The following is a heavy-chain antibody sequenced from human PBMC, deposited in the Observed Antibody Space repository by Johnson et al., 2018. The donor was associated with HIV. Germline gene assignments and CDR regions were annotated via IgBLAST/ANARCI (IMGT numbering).Heavy chain of an antibody. D-gene: IGHD5-24*01. CDR2: ISGSGGST. CDR3: ARAEGDGYNRRSRSAFDI. V-gene: IGHV3-23*04. J-gene: IGHJ3*02. CDR1: GFTFSSYA. Sequence: VQLVESGGGVVRPGGSLRLSCAASGFTFSSYAMSWVRQAPGKGLEWVSAISGSGGSTYYADSVKGRFTISRDNSKNTLYLQRNSLRAEDTAVYYCARAEGDGYNRRSRSAFDIWGQGTMVTVSS.